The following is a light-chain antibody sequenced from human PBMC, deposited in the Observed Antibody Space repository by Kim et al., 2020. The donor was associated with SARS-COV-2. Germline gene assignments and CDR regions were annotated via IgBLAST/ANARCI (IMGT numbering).Light chain of an antibody. V-gene: IGLV1-44*01. Sequence: GVRVASSCFGSGSNIARNVVNWYQQFPGTAPKLLIYATDQRSSGVPDRFSGSRSGTSASLDISGLQSDDEADYYCGTWDDSLNEWVFGGGTQLTVL. J-gene: IGLJ3*02. CDR3: GTWDDSLNEWV. CDR2: ATD. CDR1: GSNIARNV.